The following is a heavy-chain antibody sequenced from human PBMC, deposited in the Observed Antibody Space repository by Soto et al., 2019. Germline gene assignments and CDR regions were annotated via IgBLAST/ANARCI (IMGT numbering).Heavy chain of an antibody. CDR1: GGSISSYY. D-gene: IGHD5-18*01. J-gene: IGHJ3*02. Sequence: SETLSLTCTVSGGSISSYYWSWIRQPPGKGLERIGYIYYSGSTNYNPSLKSRVTISVDTSKNQFSLKLSSVTAADTAVYYCARRYGKNAFDIWGQGTMVTVSS. V-gene: IGHV4-59*01. CDR2: IYYSGST. CDR3: ARRYGKNAFDI.